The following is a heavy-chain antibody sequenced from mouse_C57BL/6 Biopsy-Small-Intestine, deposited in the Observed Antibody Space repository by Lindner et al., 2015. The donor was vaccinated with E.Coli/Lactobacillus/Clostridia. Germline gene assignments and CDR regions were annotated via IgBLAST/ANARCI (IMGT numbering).Heavy chain of an antibody. Sequence: VQLQESGPELVKPGASVKMSCKASGYTFTSYVMHWVKQKPGQGLEWIGYINPYNDGTNYNEKFKGKATLTSDKSSSTAYVQLSSLTSEDSAVYYCARKGYGGAFDYWGHGTTLTVSS. CDR1: GYTFTSYV. CDR2: INPYNDGT. J-gene: IGHJ2*01. CDR3: ARKGYGGAFDY. V-gene: IGHV1-14*01. D-gene: IGHD2-2*01.